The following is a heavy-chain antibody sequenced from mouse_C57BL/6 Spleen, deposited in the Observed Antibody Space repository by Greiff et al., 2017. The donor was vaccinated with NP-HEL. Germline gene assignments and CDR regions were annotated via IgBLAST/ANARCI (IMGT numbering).Heavy chain of an antibody. D-gene: IGHD2-4*01. CDR3: ARSYYDYQYYFDY. CDR1: GYAFSSYW. Sequence: QVQLKQSGAELVKPGASVKISCKASGYAFSSYWMNWVKQRPGKGLEWIGQIYPGDGDTNYNGKFKGKATLTADKSSSTAYMQLSSLTSEDSAVYFCARSYYDYQYYFDYWGQGTTLTVSS. CDR2: IYPGDGDT. J-gene: IGHJ2*01. V-gene: IGHV1-80*01.